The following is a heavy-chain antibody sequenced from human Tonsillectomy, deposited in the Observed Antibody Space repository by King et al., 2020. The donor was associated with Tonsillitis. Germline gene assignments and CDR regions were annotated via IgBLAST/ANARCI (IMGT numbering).Heavy chain of an antibody. CDR1: GYTFTGYY. Sequence: QLVQSGAEVKKPGASVKVSCKASGYTFTGYYMHWVRQAPGQGLEWMGWINPNSGGTNYAQKFQGRVTMTRDTSISTAYMELSRLRSDDTAVYYCAREGFYCSGGSCYSDAFDIWGQGTMVTVSS. J-gene: IGHJ3*02. V-gene: IGHV1-2*02. CDR2: INPNSGGT. CDR3: AREGFYCSGGSCYSDAFDI. D-gene: IGHD2-15*01.